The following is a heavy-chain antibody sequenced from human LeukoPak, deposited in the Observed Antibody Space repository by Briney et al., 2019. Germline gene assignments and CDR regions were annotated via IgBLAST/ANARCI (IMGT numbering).Heavy chain of an antibody. CDR3: ARMLSVRGVIQDYYYMDV. V-gene: IGHV3-53*01. CDR2: IYSGGST. J-gene: IGHJ6*03. CDR1: GFTFNSYS. D-gene: IGHD3-10*01. Sequence: GGSLRLSCAASGFTFNSYSMNWFRQAPGKGLEWVSVIYSGGSTYYADSVKGRFTISRDNSKNTLYLQMNSLRAEDTAVYYCARMLSVRGVIQDYYYMDVWGKGTTVTISS.